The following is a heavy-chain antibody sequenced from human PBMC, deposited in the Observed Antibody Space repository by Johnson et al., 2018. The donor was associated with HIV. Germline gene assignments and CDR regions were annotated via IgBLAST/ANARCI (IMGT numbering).Heavy chain of an antibody. J-gene: IGHJ3*02. CDR2: LNWNGGST. V-gene: IGHV3-20*04. Sequence: VQLVESGGGVVQPGRSLRLSCAASGFTFSSYDMHWVRQAPGKGLEWVSGLNWNGGSTGYADSVKGRFTISRDNAKNSLYLQMNSLRAEDTALYYCAKDQWSSSWTNDAFDIWGQGTMVTVSS. CDR1: GFTFSSYD. D-gene: IGHD6-13*01. CDR3: AKDQWSSSWTNDAFDI.